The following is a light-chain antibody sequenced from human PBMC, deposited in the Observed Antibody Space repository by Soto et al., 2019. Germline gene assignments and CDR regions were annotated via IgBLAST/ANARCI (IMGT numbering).Light chain of an antibody. J-gene: IGKJ1*01. Sequence: DIQMTQSPSNLSGSVGDRVTITCRASQTISSWLAWYQQKPGKAPKLLIYKASTFKSGVPSRFSGSGSGTEFTLTISSLQPDDFATYYCQHYNSYSEAFGQGTKMELK. V-gene: IGKV1-5*03. CDR2: KAS. CDR1: QTISSW. CDR3: QHYNSYSEA.